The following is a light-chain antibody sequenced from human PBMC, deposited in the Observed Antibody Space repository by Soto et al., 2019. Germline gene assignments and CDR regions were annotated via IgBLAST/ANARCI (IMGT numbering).Light chain of an antibody. Sequence: SYELTQPPSMSVAPGQTARITCGRDNIGSKSVHWYQQKPGQAPVLVVYYDSARPSGIPERFSGSNSGNTATLTISGLQAEDEADYYCSSYTTSTTRIIFGGGTKLTVL. CDR2: YDS. V-gene: IGLV3-21*02. CDR3: SSYTTSTTRII. J-gene: IGLJ2*01. CDR1: NIGSKS.